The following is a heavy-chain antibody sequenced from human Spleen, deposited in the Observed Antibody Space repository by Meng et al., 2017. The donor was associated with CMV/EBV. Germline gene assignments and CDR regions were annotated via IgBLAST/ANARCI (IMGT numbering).Heavy chain of an antibody. Sequence: ESLKISCTVSGGSISSYYWSWIRQPPGKGLEWIGYIYYSGSTNYNPSLKSRVTISVDTSKNQFSLKLSSVTAADTAVYYCARSNSDYYGMDVWGQGTTVTVSS. CDR2: IYYSGST. CDR1: GGSISSYY. J-gene: IGHJ6*02. CDR3: ARSNSDYYGMDV. V-gene: IGHV4-59*12. D-gene: IGHD4-23*01.